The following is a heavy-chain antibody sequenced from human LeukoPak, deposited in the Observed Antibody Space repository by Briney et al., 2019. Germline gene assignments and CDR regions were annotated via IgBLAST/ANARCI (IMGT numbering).Heavy chain of an antibody. CDR2: IDWDDDK. D-gene: IGHD6-13*01. V-gene: IGHV2-70*11. CDR1: GFSLSTSGMC. CDR3: ARLIAASSYFDY. J-gene: IGHJ4*02. Sequence: SGPTLVNPTQTLTLTCTFSGFSLSTSGMCVSWIRQPPGKALEWLARIDWDDDKYYSTSLRTRVFISKDTSKEQVVLTMTNMDPGDTATYYCARLIAASSYFDYWGQGMLVTVSS.